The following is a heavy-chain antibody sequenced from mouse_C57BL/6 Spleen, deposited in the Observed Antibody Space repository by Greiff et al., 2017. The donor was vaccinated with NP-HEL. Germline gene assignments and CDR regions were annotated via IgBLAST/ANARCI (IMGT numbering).Heavy chain of an antibody. D-gene: IGHD1-1*01. V-gene: IGHV1-39*01. J-gene: IGHJ1*03. CDR2: INPNYGTS. CDR3: ARWGYYGSSYWYFDV. CDR1: GYSFTDYN. Sequence: EVKLMESGPELVKPGASVKISCKASGYSFTDYNMNWVKQSNGKSLEWIGVINPNYGTSSYNQKFKGKATLTVDQSSSTAYMQLNSLTSEDSAVYYCARWGYYGSSYWYFDVWATGTTVTVSS.